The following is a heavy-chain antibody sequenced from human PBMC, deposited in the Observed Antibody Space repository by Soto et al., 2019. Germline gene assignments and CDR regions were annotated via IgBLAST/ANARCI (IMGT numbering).Heavy chain of an antibody. J-gene: IGHJ3*02. Sequence: PGESLKISCKASGYSFSFYWIGWVRQMPGKGLEWMAIMYPGDSDIRYSPSFEAHVTISADKSTSTAFLQWSSLKASDTAMYYCATAYVYDFENSNYYRDAFDIWGQGTLVT. V-gene: IGHV5-51*01. CDR1: GYSFSFYW. CDR2: MYPGDSDI. CDR3: ATAYVYDFENSNYYRDAFDI. D-gene: IGHD3-22*01.